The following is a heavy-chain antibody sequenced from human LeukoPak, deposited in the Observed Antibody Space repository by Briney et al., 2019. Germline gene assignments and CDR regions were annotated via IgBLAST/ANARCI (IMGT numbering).Heavy chain of an antibody. D-gene: IGHD3-16*01. J-gene: IGHJ4*02. V-gene: IGHV3-30*01. CDR3: AGGGVMPDY. CDR2: ISYDGSNK. CDR1: GFTFSNYA. Sequence: PGRSLRLSCAASGFTFSNYAMHWVRQAPGKGLEWVAVISYDGSNKYYADSVKGRFTISRDNSKNTLYLQMNSLRAEDTAVYYCAGGGVMPDYWGQGTLVTVSS.